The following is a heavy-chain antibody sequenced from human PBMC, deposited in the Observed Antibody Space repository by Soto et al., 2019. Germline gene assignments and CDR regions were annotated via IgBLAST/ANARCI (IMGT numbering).Heavy chain of an antibody. J-gene: IGHJ6*02. V-gene: IGHV1-2*04. D-gene: IGHD3-16*01. Sequence: GASVKVSCKASGYTFTGYYMHWVRQAPGQGLEWMGWINPNSGGTNYAQKFQGWVTMTRDTSISTAYMELSRLRSDDTAVYYCARFVGDYTPYGMDVWGQGTTVTVSS. CDR1: GYTFTGYY. CDR3: ARFVGDYTPYGMDV. CDR2: INPNSGGT.